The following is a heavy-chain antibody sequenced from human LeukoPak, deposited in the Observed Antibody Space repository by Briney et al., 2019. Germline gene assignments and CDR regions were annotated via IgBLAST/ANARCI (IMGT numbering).Heavy chain of an antibody. CDR1: GFTFSRCA. CDR2: VSGRDST. V-gene: IGHV3-23*01. J-gene: IGHJ2*01. CDR3: ARGSFGTHWYFDL. Sequence: GGSLRLSCAASGFTFSRCAMNWVRQAPGKGLEWVSAVSGRDSTSYTDSVKGRFTISRDNSKNTVYLQMNGLRAEDTAVYYCARGSFGTHWYFDLWGRGTLVTVSS. D-gene: IGHD3-10*01.